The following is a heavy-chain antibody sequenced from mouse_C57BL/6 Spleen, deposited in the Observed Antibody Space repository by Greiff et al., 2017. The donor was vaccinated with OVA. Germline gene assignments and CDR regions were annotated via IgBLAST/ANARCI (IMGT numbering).Heavy chain of an antibody. CDR2: INPNYGTT. CDR1: GYSFTDYN. CDR3: ARGEVTGTCMDY. Sequence: VHVKQSGPELVKPGASVKLSCKASGYSFTDYNLNWVKQSNGKSLEWIGVINPNYGTTSYNQKFKGKATLTVDQSSSTAYMQLNSLTSEDSAVYSGARGEVTGTCMDYWGQGTSVTVSS. V-gene: IGHV1-39*01. D-gene: IGHD4-1*01. J-gene: IGHJ4*01.